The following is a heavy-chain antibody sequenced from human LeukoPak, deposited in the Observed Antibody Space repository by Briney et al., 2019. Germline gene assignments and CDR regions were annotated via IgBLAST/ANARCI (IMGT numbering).Heavy chain of an antibody. CDR1: GYTFTSYG. CDR2: ISAYNGNT. CDR3: ARDVRYFDWLLPLRDWFDP. D-gene: IGHD3-9*01. J-gene: IGHJ5*02. Sequence: SVKVCCKASGYTFTSYGISGVRQAPGQGLEWMGWISAYNGNTNYAQKLQGRVTMTTDTSTSTAYMELRSLRSDDTAVDYCARDVRYFDWLLPLRDWFDPWGQGTLVTVSS. V-gene: IGHV1-18*01.